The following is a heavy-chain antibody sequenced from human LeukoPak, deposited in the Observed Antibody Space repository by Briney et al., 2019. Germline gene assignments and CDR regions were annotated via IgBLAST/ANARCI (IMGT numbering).Heavy chain of an antibody. CDR1: GFTFSSYG. J-gene: IGHJ3*02. V-gene: IGHV3-33*01. Sequence: GRSLRLSCAASGFTFSSYGMHWFGQAPAKGLKGGAVIWNDGSNKYYADSVKGRFTISRDNSKNTLYLQMNSLRAEDTAVYYCASGLEWELPRYLVGDAFDIWGQGTMVTVSS. D-gene: IGHD1-26*01. CDR2: IWNDGSNK. CDR3: ASGLEWELPRYLVGDAFDI.